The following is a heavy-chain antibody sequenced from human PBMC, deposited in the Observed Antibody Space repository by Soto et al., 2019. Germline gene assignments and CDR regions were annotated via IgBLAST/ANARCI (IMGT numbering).Heavy chain of an antibody. D-gene: IGHD3-3*01. Sequence: GGSLRLSCAASGFTFSSYSMNWVRQAPGKGLEWVSSISSSSSYIYYADSVKGRFTISRDNAKNSLYLQMNSLRAEDTAVYYCAREGPLLRFLEWLFFDYWGQGTLVTVYS. J-gene: IGHJ4*02. CDR2: ISSSSSYI. CDR1: GFTFSSYS. CDR3: AREGPLLRFLEWLFFDY. V-gene: IGHV3-21*01.